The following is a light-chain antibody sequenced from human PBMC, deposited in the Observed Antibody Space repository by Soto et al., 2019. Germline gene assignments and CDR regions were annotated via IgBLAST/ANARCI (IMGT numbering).Light chain of an antibody. CDR2: GAS. CDR1: QSVSGND. Sequence: EIVLTQSPGILSLSPGERGTLSCWASQSVSGNDLAWYQQKPGQAPRLLIYGASSRATGIPDRFSGNGSGTDFTLTISRLEPEDFAVYYCQQCVRSPYTFGQGTKVDIK. CDR3: QQCVRSPYT. J-gene: IGKJ2*01. V-gene: IGKV3-20*01.